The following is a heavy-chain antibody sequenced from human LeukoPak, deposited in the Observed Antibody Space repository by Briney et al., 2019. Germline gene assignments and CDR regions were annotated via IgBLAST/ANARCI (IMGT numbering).Heavy chain of an antibody. Sequence: GGSLRLSCAASGFTFGSYSMNWVRQAPGKGLEWVSSISSSSYMYYADSVKGRFTLSRDNAKNSLYLQMNSLRAEDTAVYYCARGKAALNYFDYWGQGTLVTVSS. CDR3: ARGKAALNYFDY. V-gene: IGHV3-21*01. J-gene: IGHJ4*02. CDR1: GFTFGSYS. CDR2: ISSSSYM. D-gene: IGHD2-15*01.